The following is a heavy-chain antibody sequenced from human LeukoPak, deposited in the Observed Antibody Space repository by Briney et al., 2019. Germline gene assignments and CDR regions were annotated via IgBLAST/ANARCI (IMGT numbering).Heavy chain of an antibody. V-gene: IGHV1-24*01. CDR3: ARVYGSGSYYFWFDP. CDR2: FDPEDGET. Sequence: ASVKVSCKVSGYTLTELSMHWVRQAPGKGLEWMGGFDPEDGETIYAQKFQGRVTMTEDTSTDTAYMELSSLRSEDTAVYYCARVYGSGSYYFWFDPWGQGTLVTVSS. CDR1: GYTLTELS. J-gene: IGHJ5*02. D-gene: IGHD3-10*01.